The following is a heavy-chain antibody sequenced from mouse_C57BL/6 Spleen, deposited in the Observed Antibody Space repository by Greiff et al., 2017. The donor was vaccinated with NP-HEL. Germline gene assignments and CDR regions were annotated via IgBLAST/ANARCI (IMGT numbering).Heavy chain of an antibody. V-gene: IGHV1-82*01. Sequence: QVQLKESGPELVKPGASVKISCKASGYAFSSSWMNWVKQRPGKGLEWIGRIYPGDGDTNYNGKFKGKATLTADKSSSTAYMQLSSLTSEDSAVYFCARWGYYGSSPAWFAYWGQGTLVTVSA. CDR2: IYPGDGDT. CDR3: ARWGYYGSSPAWFAY. CDR1: GYAFSSSW. J-gene: IGHJ3*01. D-gene: IGHD1-1*01.